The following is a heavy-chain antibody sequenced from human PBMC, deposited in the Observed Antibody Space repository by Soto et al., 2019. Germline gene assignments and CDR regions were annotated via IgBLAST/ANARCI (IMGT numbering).Heavy chain of an antibody. J-gene: IGHJ4*02. CDR2: ISYDGSNK. CDR3: ARDWNIVVVVAASVFDY. D-gene: IGHD2-15*01. CDR1: GFTFSSYA. V-gene: IGHV3-30-3*01. Sequence: GGSLRLSCAASGFTFSSYAMHWFRQAPGKGLEWVAVISYDGSNKYYADSVKGRFTISRDNSKNTLYLQMNSLRAEDTAVYYCARDWNIVVVVAASVFDYWGQGTLVIFS.